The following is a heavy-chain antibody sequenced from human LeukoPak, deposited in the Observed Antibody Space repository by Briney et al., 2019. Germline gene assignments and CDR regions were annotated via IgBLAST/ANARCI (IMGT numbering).Heavy chain of an antibody. V-gene: IGHV3-23*01. D-gene: IGHD3-22*01. CDR3: AKTANYYDSSGYFDY. CDR1: GFTFSSYA. Sequence: GGSLRLSCAASGFTFSSYAMNWVRQAPGRGLEWVSGISGSGVSTYYADSVKGRFTISRDNSKNTLYLQMNSLRVEDTAVYYCAKTANYYDSSGYFDYWGQGTLVTVSS. CDR2: ISGSGVST. J-gene: IGHJ4*02.